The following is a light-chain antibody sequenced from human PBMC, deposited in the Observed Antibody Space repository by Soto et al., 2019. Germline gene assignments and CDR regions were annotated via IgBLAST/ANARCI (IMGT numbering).Light chain of an antibody. Sequence: QSVLTQPASVSGSPGQSITISCTRSSTDFENYNLVSWYQHCPDKAPKLIIYEGTKRPSEISDRFSGSESDTTASLIISGLQGDDEADYYCSSYTSSNTFNVFGTGTKLTVL. J-gene: IGLJ1*01. V-gene: IGLV2-14*02. CDR1: STDFENYNL. CDR3: SSYTSSNTFNV. CDR2: EGT.